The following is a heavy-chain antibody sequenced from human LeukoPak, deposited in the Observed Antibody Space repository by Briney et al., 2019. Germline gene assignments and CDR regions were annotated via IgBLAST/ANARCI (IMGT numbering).Heavy chain of an antibody. J-gene: IGHJ3*02. CDR1: GFSFSEHG. CDR3: ARDRYFGSDGFDI. Sequence: GGSLRLCCAASGFSFSEHGMHWVRQAPGKGPEWVTVTWYDGSNNHYADSVKGRFTISRDNSKNTVFLEMNSLRAEDTAVYHCARDRYFGSDGFDIWGPGTMVIVSS. V-gene: IGHV3-33*01. D-gene: IGHD3-10*01. CDR2: TWYDGSNN.